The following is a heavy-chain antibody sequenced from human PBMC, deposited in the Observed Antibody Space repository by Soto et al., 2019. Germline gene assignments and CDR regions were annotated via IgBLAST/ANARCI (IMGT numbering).Heavy chain of an antibody. CDR3: AKDYYDIRCYYYFDY. J-gene: IGHJ4*02. D-gene: IGHD3-22*01. V-gene: IGHV3-74*03. CDR1: GFIFSDYW. CDR2: IKFDGSRT. Sequence: EAQLVQSGGGLVQPGGSMRLSCAASGFIFSDYWMHWVRQPPGKGLVWVSSIKFDGSRTPYADSVEGRFTISRDNAKNTLYLQMNSLSAEDTAVYYCAKDYYDIRCYYYFDYWGQVTLVTVSS.